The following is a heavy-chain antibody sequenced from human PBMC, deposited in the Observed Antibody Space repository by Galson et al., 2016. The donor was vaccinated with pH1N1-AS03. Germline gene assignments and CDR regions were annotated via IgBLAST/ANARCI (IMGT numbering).Heavy chain of an antibody. V-gene: IGHV3-7*03. CDR1: DLAFSQYW. J-gene: IGHJ4*02. D-gene: IGHD3-10*01. Sequence: SLRLSCAASDLAFSQYWMSWVRQAPGKGLEWVANINQDGTSKNYAGSVKDRFTIDRDNVKKSLYLQINGLRADDTAVYYCAVDSFSRAKYWGRGALVTVSS. CDR2: INQDGTSK. CDR3: AVDSFSRAKY.